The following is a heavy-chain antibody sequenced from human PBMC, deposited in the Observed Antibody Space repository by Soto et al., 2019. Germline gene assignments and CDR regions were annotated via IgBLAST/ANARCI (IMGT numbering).Heavy chain of an antibody. J-gene: IGHJ5*01. V-gene: IGHV3-33*01. CDR1: GFTFSSYG. CDR2: IWYDGSNK. CDR3: AIEKTDCSGGSCDPGGWFDS. Sequence: QVQLVESGGGVVQPGRSLRLSCAASGFTFSSYGMHWLRQAPGKRLEWVAVIWYDGSNKYYADSVKGRFTISRDNSKNTLYLRMNSLRAEDTAVYYCAIEKTDCSGGSCDPGGWFDSWGQGTLVTVSS. D-gene: IGHD2-15*01.